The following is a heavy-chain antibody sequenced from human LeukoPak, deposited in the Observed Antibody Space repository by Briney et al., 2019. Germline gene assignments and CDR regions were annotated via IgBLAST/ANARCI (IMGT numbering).Heavy chain of an antibody. D-gene: IGHD6-13*01. CDR1: GFIFDDYG. CDR3: AKDEPSSSWYGDAFDI. J-gene: IGHJ3*02. Sequence: PGGSLRLSCAASGFIFDDYGMSWVRQAPGKGLEWVSAISGSGGSTYYADSVKGRFTISRDNSKNTLYLQMNSLRAEDTAVYYCAKDEPSSSWYGDAFDIWGQGTMVTVSS. V-gene: IGHV3-23*01. CDR2: ISGSGGST.